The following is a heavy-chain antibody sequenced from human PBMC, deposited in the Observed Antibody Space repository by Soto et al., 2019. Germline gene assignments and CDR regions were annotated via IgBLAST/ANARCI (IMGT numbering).Heavy chain of an antibody. V-gene: IGHV4-59*01. CDR1: GDSISSSY. J-gene: IGHJ3*02. D-gene: IGHD2-8*02. CDR3: ARSLVHQGLLHDAYDI. CDR2: IYYSGTT. Sequence: QVQLQESGPGLVKPSETLSLTCTVSGDSISSSYWAWIRQSPGKGLEWIAYIYYSGTTNYNPSLESRASISMDTSKNQCSLRLTSVTAADTAVYYCARSLVHQGLLHDAYDIWGQGTLVIVSS.